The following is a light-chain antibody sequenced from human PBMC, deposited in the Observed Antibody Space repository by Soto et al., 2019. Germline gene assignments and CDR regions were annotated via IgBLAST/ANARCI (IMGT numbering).Light chain of an antibody. CDR1: QSIDNY. V-gene: IGKV1-39*01. CDR2: AAS. J-gene: IGKJ1*01. CDR3: QQCYSSRLR. Sequence: DIQMTQSPSSLSASVGDRVTITCRASQSIDNYLNWYQQKPGKAPNLLIYAASSFQSGVPSRFSGSGSGTDFIFIISSLQCEDFASYYCQQCYSSRLRFGQGTKVE.